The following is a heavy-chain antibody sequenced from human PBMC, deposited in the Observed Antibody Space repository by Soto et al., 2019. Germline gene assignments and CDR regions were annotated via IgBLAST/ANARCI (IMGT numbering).Heavy chain of an antibody. Sequence: SETLSLTCTVSGGSISSYYWSWIRQPPGKGLESIGYIYYGRSANYNPSLKSLVTLLVDTSTNQCSLTLSSMTAADTAVYYCALRSMAVVPEYWGQGTLVTVS. J-gene: IGHJ4*02. CDR1: GGSISSYY. CDR2: IYYGRSA. D-gene: IGHD3-22*01. CDR3: ALRSMAVVPEY. V-gene: IGHV4-59*01.